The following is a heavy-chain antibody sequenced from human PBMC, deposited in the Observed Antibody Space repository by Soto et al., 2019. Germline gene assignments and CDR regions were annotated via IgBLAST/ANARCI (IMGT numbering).Heavy chain of an antibody. Sequence: QGQLVQSGAEVKKPGASVKVSCKASGYTFTSYGISWLRQAPGQGLEWMGWISAYNGNTNYAKKLQGRVTMTTATSTSTAYMELSSLRSDDTSVYYCARGEYEFWSGYSAEGYYGMDVWGQGTTVTDSS. CDR3: ARGEYEFWSGYSAEGYYGMDV. V-gene: IGHV1-18*01. CDR1: GYTFTSYG. J-gene: IGHJ6*02. D-gene: IGHD3-3*01. CDR2: ISAYNGNT.